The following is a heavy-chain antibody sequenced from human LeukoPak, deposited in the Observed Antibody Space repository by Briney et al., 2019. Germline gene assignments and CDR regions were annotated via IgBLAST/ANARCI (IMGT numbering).Heavy chain of an antibody. CDR1: GGSISIYY. J-gene: IGHJ3*01. V-gene: IGHV4-4*07. Sequence: PSETLSLTCSVSGGSISIYYWSWIRQPAGKGLEWIGRILISGRTNYNPSLKSRLTMSADTSKNQFSLILNSVTAADTAVYYCAVGRPRNATRLDDGYDFWGQGTMVTVSS. CDR3: AVGRPRNATRLDDGYDF. D-gene: IGHD1-1*01. CDR2: ILISGRT.